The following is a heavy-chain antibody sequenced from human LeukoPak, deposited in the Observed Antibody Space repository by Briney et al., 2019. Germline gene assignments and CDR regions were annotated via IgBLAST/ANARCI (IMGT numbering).Heavy chain of an antibody. CDR2: IYYSGST. CDR1: GGSISSHY. Sequence: PSESLSLTCTVSGGSISSHYWSWIRQPPGKGLEWIGYIYYSGSTNYNPSLKSRVTISVDTSKNQFSLKLSSVTAADTAVYHCARSPEESSSSWYWGGNWFDPWGQGTLVTVSS. D-gene: IGHD6-13*01. CDR3: ARSPEESSSSWYWGGNWFDP. J-gene: IGHJ5*02. V-gene: IGHV4-59*11.